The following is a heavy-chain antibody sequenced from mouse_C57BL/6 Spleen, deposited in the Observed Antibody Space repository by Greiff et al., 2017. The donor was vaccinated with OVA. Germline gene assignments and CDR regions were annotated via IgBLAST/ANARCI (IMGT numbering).Heavy chain of an antibody. Sequence: EVQLVESGGGLVKPGGSLKLSCAASGYTFSSYAMSWVRQTPEKRLEWVANISAGGSYTYYPDNVKGRFTISRDNAKNNLYLQMSHLKSEDTAMYYCARECYYINPSYFDYWGKGTTLTVSS. CDR1: GYTFSSYA. CDR2: ISAGGSYT. J-gene: IGHJ2*01. D-gene: IGHD2-5*01. CDR3: ARECYYINPSYFDY. V-gene: IGHV5-4*01.